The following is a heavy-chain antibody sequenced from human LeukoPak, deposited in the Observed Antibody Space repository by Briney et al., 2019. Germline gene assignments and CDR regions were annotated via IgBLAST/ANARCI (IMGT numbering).Heavy chain of an antibody. CDR1: GGSTSSSNYY. CDR3: ARHSIAVTDDC. D-gene: IGHD6-19*01. CDR2: IYYSGNT. Sequence: SETLSLTCTVSGGSTSSSNYYWGWIRQPPGKGLEWIGSIYYSGNTYYNPSLKSRVSISVDTSRNQFSLRLSSVTAADTAIYYCARHSIAVTDDCWRQGTLVTVSS. J-gene: IGHJ4*02. V-gene: IGHV4-39*01.